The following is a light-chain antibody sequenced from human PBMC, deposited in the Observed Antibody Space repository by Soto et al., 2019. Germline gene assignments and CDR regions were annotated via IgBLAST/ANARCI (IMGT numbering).Light chain of an antibody. Sequence: QPVLTQPSSLSASPGASPSLTCTLRSDINVGTYNIYWYQQKPGSPPQYLLKFKSDSDKHQGSGVPSRFSGSKDASANAGLLLISGLQSEDEADYYCMIWHSSAWVFGGGTKLTVL. CDR3: MIWHSSAWV. J-gene: IGLJ3*02. CDR2: FKSDSDK. V-gene: IGLV5-45*02. CDR1: SDINVGTYN.